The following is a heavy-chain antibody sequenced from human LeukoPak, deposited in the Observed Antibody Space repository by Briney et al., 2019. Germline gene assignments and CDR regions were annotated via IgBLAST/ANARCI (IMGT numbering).Heavy chain of an antibody. CDR2: INHSGST. J-gene: IGHJ4*02. D-gene: IGHD5-18*01. CDR3: PRGIFGYSY. V-gene: IGHV4-34*01. Sequence: SETLSLTCAVYGGSFSGYYWSWIRQPPGKGLEWIGEINHSGSTNYNPSLKSRVTISVDTSKNQFSLKLSSVTAADTAVYYCPRGIFGYSYWGQGTLVTVSS. CDR1: GGSFSGYY.